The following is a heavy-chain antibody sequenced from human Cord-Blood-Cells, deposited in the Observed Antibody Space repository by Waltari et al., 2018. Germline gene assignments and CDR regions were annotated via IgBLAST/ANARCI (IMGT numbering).Heavy chain of an antibody. D-gene: IGHD1-26*01. CDR3: AREWVGADAFDI. Sequence: EVQLVESGGGLVQPGGSLRLSCAASGFTFSRYWMSGVRQAPGKGLEWVANIKQDGSEKYYVDSVKGRFTISRDNAKNSLYLQMNSLRAEDTAVYYCAREWVGADAFDIWGQGTMVTVSS. J-gene: IGHJ3*02. CDR2: IKQDGSEK. V-gene: IGHV3-7*01. CDR1: GFTFSRYW.